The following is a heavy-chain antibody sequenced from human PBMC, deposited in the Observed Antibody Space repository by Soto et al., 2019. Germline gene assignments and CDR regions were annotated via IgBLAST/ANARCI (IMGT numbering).Heavy chain of an antibody. CDR2: TYYRSKWYN. J-gene: IGHJ5*02. CDR3: ARGHYCTSSSCYYWFDP. V-gene: IGHV6-1*01. CDR1: GDSVSSISAA. Sequence: SQTLSLTCVISGDSVSSISAAWNWIRQSPSRGLEWLGRTYYRSKWYNDYAVSVKSRITINPDTSKNQFSLQLNSVSPEDTAVYYCARGHYCTSSSCYYWFDPWGQGTLVTVSS. D-gene: IGHD2-2*01.